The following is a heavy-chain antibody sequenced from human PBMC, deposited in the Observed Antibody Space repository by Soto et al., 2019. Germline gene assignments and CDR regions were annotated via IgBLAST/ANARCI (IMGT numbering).Heavy chain of an antibody. D-gene: IGHD4-17*01. CDR2: IIPIFGTA. Sequence: SVKVSCKASGGTFSSYAISWVRQAPGQGLEWMGGIIPIFGTANYAQKFQGRVTNTADKSTSTAYMELSSLRSEDTSLYYCARTLIPTVVTLYYYFDYWGQGTLVTVSS. J-gene: IGHJ4*02. CDR1: GGTFSSYA. CDR3: ARTLIPTVVTLYYYFDY. V-gene: IGHV1-69*06.